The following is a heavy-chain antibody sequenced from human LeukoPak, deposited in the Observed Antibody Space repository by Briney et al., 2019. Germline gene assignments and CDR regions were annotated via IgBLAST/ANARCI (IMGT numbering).Heavy chain of an antibody. V-gene: IGHV3-23*01. D-gene: IGHD3-22*01. CDR3: AKDLGGAMIVVV. CDR1: GFTLSSHA. J-gene: IGHJ4*02. Sequence: GGSLRLSCAASGFTLSSHAIHWVRQAPGKGLEWVSTISSSGGNTYYADSVKGRFTISRDNSKNTLYLQMNSLRAEDTAIYYCAKDLGGAMIVVVGGQGTLVTVSS. CDR2: ISSSGGNT.